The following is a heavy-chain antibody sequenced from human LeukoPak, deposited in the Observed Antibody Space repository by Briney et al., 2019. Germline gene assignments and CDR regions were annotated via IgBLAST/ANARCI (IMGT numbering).Heavy chain of an antibody. CDR2: ISYDGSNK. D-gene: IGHD6-13*01. V-gene: IGHV3-30*18. Sequence: PGRSLRLSCAASGFTFSSYGMHWVRQAPGKGLEWVAVISYDGSNKYYADSVKGRFTISRDNSKNTLYLQMNSLRAEDTAVYYCAKDREAAALRWGQGTLVTVSS. CDR3: AKDREAAALR. CDR1: GFTFSSYG. J-gene: IGHJ4*02.